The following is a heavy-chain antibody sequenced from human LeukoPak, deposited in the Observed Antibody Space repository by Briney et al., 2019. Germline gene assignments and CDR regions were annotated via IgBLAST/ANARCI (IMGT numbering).Heavy chain of an antibody. D-gene: IGHD3-22*01. CDR2: IYPGDSDT. CDR1: GYNFTNFW. V-gene: IGHV5-51*01. Sequence: GESLKISCKASGYNFTNFWIGWVRQMPGKGLEWMGFIYPGDSDTRYSPSFQGQVTISVDKSISTAYLQWSSLKASDTALYYCARILGNYFDSSGYSLHWFDPWGQGTLVTVSS. J-gene: IGHJ5*02. CDR3: ARILGNYFDSSGYSLHWFDP.